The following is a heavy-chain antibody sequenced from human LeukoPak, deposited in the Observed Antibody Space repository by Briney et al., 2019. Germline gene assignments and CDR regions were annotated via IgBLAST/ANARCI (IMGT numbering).Heavy chain of an antibody. CDR2: IYYSGST. CDR3: ARDLGYCSSTSCYSGAFDI. J-gene: IGHJ3*02. CDR1: GGSISSGGYS. Sequence: SQTLSLTCAVSGGSISSGGYSWSWIRQPPGKGLEWIGYIYYSGSTNYNPSLKSRVTISVDTSKNQFSLKLSSVTAADTAVYYCARDLGYCSSTSCYSGAFDIWGQGTMVTVSS. D-gene: IGHD2-2*01. V-gene: IGHV4-61*08.